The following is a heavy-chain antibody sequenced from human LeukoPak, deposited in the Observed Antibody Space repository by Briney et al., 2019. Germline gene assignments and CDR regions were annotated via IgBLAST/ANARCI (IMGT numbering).Heavy chain of an antibody. CDR1: GGSISSYY. J-gene: IGHJ6*03. D-gene: IGHD2-2*01. CDR2: LYYSGTT. CDR3: DRPPAANPYYYYMDV. V-gene: IGHV4-59*08. Sequence: ASETLSLTCTVSGGSISSYYWSWIRQPPGKGLEWIGYLYYSGTTNYNPSPRSRVTMSVDTSKNQFSLKLSSVTAADTAVYYCDRPPAANPYYYYMDVWGKGTTVTVSS.